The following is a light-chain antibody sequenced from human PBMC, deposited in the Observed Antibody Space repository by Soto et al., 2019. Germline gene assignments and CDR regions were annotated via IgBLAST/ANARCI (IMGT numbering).Light chain of an antibody. J-gene: IGLJ1*01. CDR2: DVS. V-gene: IGLV2-11*01. Sequence: QSALTQPRSVSGSPGQSVTIPCTVTSSDVGGYNYVSWYQQHPGKAPKLVIYDVSKRPSGVPDRFSGSKSGNTASLTISGLQGEDEADSYCCSYAGSYVFGTGTKVTVL. CDR3: CSYAGSYV. CDR1: SSDVGGYNY.